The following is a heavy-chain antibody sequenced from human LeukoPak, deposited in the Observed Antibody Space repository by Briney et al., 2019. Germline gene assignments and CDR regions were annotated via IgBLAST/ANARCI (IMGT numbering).Heavy chain of an antibody. Sequence: GGSLRLSCAASGVTFSSYAMSWVRQAPGKGLEWVSLISGNGGATYYADSVKGRFTISRDNSKDTLYLQMNTLRAEDTAIYSCTKRRGYNFDYWGQGTLVTVSS. CDR2: ISGNGGAT. J-gene: IGHJ4*02. V-gene: IGHV3-23*01. D-gene: IGHD5-12*01. CDR3: TKRRGYNFDY. CDR1: GVTFSSYA.